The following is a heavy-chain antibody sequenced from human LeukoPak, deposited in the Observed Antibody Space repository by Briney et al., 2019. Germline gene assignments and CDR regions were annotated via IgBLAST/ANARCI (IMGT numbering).Heavy chain of an antibody. CDR3: ARGGSGYDSFYYYGMDV. V-gene: IGHV4-59*01. CDR1: GGSISSYY. CDR2: IYDSEST. Sequence: SETLSLTCTVSGGSISSYYCSWTRQPPGKGLEWIRYIYDSESTNYNPSLKGRVTISVDTSKNQFSLKLSSVTAADTAVYYCARGGSGYDSFYYYGMDVWGQGTTVTVSS. D-gene: IGHD5-12*01. J-gene: IGHJ6*02.